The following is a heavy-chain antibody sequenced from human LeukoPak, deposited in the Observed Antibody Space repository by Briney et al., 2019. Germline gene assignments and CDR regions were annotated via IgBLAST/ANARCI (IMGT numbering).Heavy chain of an antibody. CDR1: GGSFSGYY. D-gene: IGHD3-22*01. CDR2: IYYSGST. V-gene: IGHV4-59*08. J-gene: IGHJ4*02. CDR3: ARQSRDAYYYDSSGYLAFDY. Sequence: ASETLSLTCTVYGGSFSGYYWSWIRQPPGKGLEWIGYIYYSGSTNYNPSLKSRVTISVDTSKNQFSLKLSSVTAADTAVYYCARQSRDAYYYDSSGYLAFDYWGQGTLVTVSS.